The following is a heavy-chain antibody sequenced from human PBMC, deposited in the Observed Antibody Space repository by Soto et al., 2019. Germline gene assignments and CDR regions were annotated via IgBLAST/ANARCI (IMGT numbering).Heavy chain of an antibody. D-gene: IGHD3-16*02. CDR3: ANLNGPNDYIWGSYRYGVQEAFDI. CDR1: GFTFSSYA. Sequence: HPGGSLRLSCAASGFTFSSYAMSWVRQAPGKGLEWVSAISGSGGSTYYADSVKGRFTISRDNSKNTLYLQMNSLRAEDTAVYYCANLNGPNDYIWGSYRYGVQEAFDIWGQGTMVTVSS. CDR2: ISGSGGST. V-gene: IGHV3-23*01. J-gene: IGHJ3*02.